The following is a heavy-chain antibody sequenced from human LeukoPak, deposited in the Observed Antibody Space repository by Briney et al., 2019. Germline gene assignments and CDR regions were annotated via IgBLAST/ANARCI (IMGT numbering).Heavy chain of an antibody. D-gene: IGHD2-8*01. CDR1: GFTFSSYA. CDR3: AKDSWSRNGIYDPFDI. CDR2: ISGSGGST. V-gene: IGHV3-23*01. Sequence: GGSLRLSCAASGFTFSSYAMSWVRQAPGKGLEWVSAISGSGGSTYCADSVKGRFTISRDNSKNTLYLQMNSLRAEDTAVYYCAKDSWSRNGIYDPFDIWGQGTMVTVSS. J-gene: IGHJ3*02.